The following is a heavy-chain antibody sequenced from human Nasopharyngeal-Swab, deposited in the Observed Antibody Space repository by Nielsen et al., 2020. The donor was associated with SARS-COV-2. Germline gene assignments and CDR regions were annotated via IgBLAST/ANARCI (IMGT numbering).Heavy chain of an antibody. J-gene: IGHJ3*02. V-gene: IGHV3-7*03. Sequence: WIRQPPGKGLEWVANIKQDGSEKYYVDSVKGRFTISRDNAKNSLYLQMNSLRAEDTAVYYCAREGGGGIVLFGVMLTLGAFDIWGQGTMVTVSS. CDR2: IKQDGSEK. CDR3: AREGGGGIVLFGVMLTLGAFDI. D-gene: IGHD2-8*02.